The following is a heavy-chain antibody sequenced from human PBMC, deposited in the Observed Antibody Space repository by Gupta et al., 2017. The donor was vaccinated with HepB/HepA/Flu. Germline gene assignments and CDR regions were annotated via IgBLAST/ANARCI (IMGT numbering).Heavy chain of an antibody. CDR2: ITVSGDRT. D-gene: IGHD1-20*01. J-gene: IGHJ5*02. CDR1: GRTLSSYA. Sequence: EVQLLESGGGLVQPGGSLSIHCSASGRTLSSYAMRWVRQAPGKELEWVSAITVSGDRTYVADSAKGRFTVSRDNSENTLYLQKNGLRTEDTAIYDWATHDPLTDHIPHHWGQGALVTVS. V-gene: IGHV3-23*01. CDR3: ATHDPLTDHIPHH.